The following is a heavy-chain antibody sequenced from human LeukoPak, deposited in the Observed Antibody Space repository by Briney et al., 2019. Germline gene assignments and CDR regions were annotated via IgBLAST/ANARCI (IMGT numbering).Heavy chain of an antibody. D-gene: IGHD6-13*01. CDR1: GGSISSYY. J-gene: IGHJ6*03. CDR2: IYYSERT. CDR3: ARVSSSSPWGYYYYTDV. Sequence: SETLSLTCTVSGGSISSYYWSWIRQPPGKGLEWIGYIYYSERTNYNPSLKSRVTISVDTSKNQFSLKLSSVTAGDTAVYYCARVSSSSPWGYYYYTDVWGKGTTVTVSS. V-gene: IGHV4-59*01.